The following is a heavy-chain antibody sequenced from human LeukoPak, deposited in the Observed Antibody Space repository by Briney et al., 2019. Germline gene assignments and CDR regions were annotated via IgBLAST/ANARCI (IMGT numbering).Heavy chain of an antibody. CDR1: GFTFSSYS. CDR3: AKECLPTQHDGYDV. V-gene: IGHV3-21*01. CDR2: TSSSGGYN. D-gene: IGHD3-3*01. J-gene: IGHJ3*01. Sequence: PGGALTLSCAASGFTFSSYSMNWVRQAPAQGLERVSSTSSSGGYNYYADSLKGRLTISRDNARKSLYLQMNSLGVEDTDLYFCAKECLPTQHDGYDVWGRGTMVTVSS.